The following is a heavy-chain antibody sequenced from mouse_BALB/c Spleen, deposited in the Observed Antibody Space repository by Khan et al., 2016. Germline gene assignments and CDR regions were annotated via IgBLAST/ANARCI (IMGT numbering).Heavy chain of an antibody. CDR1: GFTFSDAW. Sequence: EVKLEVSGGGLVQPGGSMKLSCTASGFTFSDAWMDWVRQSPEKGLEWVAEIRSTANNHATYYAESVKGRFTISRDDSKRGVYLQMTSLRAEDTGIYYCTAMSNYWGQGTTLTVSS. J-gene: IGHJ2*01. CDR3: TAMSNY. D-gene: IGHD2-3*01. V-gene: IGHV6-6*01. CDR2: IRSTANNHAT.